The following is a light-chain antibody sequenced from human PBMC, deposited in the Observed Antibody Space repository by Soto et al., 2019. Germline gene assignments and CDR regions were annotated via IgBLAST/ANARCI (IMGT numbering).Light chain of an antibody. J-gene: IGKJ4*01. CDR2: DAS. CDR1: QSVSSY. CDR3: QQRSAWLPLT. Sequence: VLTQSPATLSLSPGERATLSCRASQSVSSYLAWYQQKPGQAPRLLIYDASNRATGIPARFSGSGSGTDFTLSIRSLEPEDFAVYYCQQRSAWLPLTFGGGTKVEIK. V-gene: IGKV3-11*01.